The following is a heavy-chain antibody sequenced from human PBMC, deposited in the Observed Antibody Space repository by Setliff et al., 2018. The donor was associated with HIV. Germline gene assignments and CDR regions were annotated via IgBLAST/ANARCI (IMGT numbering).Heavy chain of an antibody. CDR3: TRGQRLTIFGVVIRRDWFDP. D-gene: IGHD3-3*01. V-gene: IGHV3-21*01. CDR1: GFTFRNYK. Sequence: PGGSLRLSCAASGFTFRNYKFNWVRQAPGRGLEWVSSISIGSGGAIDYADSVQGRFTISRDNSKNSLYLQMNGLRVEDTGVYYCTRGQRLTIFGVVIRRDWFDPWGQGTLVTVSS. CDR2: ISIGSGGAI. J-gene: IGHJ5*02.